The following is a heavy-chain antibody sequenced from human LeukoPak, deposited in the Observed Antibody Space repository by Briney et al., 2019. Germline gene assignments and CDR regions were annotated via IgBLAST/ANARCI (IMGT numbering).Heavy chain of an antibody. CDR3: ARVDGVLRFLGV. CDR2: ISSSSSTI. V-gene: IGHV3-48*01. J-gene: IGHJ6*03. Sequence: PGGSLRLSCAASGFTFSSYSMNWVRQAPGKGLEWVLYISSSSSTIYYADSVKGRFTISRDNAKNSLYLQMNSLRAEDTAVYYCARVDGVLRFLGVWGKGTTVTVSS. D-gene: IGHD3-3*01. CDR1: GFTFSSYS.